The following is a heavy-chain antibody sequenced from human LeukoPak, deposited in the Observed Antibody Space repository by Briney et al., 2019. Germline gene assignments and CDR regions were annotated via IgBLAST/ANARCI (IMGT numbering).Heavy chain of an antibody. CDR2: IDSSSDYI. CDR1: GFTFSDYS. D-gene: IGHD1-1*01. CDR3: VRISWNEEY. V-gene: IGHV3-21*01. J-gene: IGHJ4*02. Sequence: GGSLRLSCAASGFTFSDYSMNWVHQAPGKGLEWVSSIDSSSDYIYYASSVRGRFTTSRDNAEGSLYLQMNSLRIDDTAVYYCVRISWNEEYWGQGTLVTVSS.